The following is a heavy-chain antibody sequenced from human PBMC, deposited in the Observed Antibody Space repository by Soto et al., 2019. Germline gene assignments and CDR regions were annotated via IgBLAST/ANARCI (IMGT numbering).Heavy chain of an antibody. J-gene: IGHJ1*01. CDR3: ARHNLANKGMGV. CDR1: GGSISSNSFS. V-gene: IGHV4-39*01. Sequence: QLQLQESGPGLVKPSETLSLTCTVSGGSISSNSFSWGWIRQPPGKGLEGIGIMSYTGSTNYSPALQSRVTISVDTSKNQFSLKLSSVTAADTAVYYCARHNLANKGMGVWGQGTLVTVSS. CDR2: MSYTGST. D-gene: IGHD6-13*01.